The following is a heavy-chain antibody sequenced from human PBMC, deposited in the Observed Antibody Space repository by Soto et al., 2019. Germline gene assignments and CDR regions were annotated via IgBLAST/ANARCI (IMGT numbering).Heavy chain of an antibody. D-gene: IGHD3-16*01. J-gene: IGHJ2*01. Sequence: QVQLVQSGAEVKKPGSSVTVSCKAPGDTFNNFALSWVRQAPGQGLEWMGGVIPIFATPVYAQKFQDRVTITADESTTTAYMEVSSLRSDDPAVFYCARHLGAYVRIWFFDLWGRGTLVTVSS. CDR1: GDTFNNFA. CDR2: VIPIFATP. V-gene: IGHV1-69*12. CDR3: ARHLGAYVRIWFFDL.